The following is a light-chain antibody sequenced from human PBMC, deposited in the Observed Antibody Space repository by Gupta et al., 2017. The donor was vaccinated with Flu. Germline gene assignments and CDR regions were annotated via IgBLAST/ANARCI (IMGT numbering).Light chain of an antibody. Sequence: QSVLTQPPSVSGAPGQRVTISCTGSSSNIGAGYDVHWYQHLPGTAPKLLIFGNTNRPSGVPDRFSGSKSGTSASLAITGLQAEDEADYYCQSYDRNWSGWVFGGGTKLIVL. CDR1: SSNIGAGYD. V-gene: IGLV1-40*01. J-gene: IGLJ3*02. CDR2: GNT. CDR3: QSYDRNWSGWV.